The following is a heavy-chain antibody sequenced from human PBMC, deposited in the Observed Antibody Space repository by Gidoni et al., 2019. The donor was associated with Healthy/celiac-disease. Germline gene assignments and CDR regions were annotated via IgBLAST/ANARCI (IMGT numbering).Heavy chain of an antibody. D-gene: IGHD4-17*01. V-gene: IGHV4-34*01. Sequence: QVQLQQWGAGLLKPSETLSLTCAVYGGSFSGYYWSWIRQPPGKGLEWIGEINHSGSTNYNPSLKSRVTLSVDTSKNQFSLKLSSVTAADTAVYYCARGYHYGDDYWGQGTLVTVSS. CDR3: ARGYHYGDDY. CDR2: INHSGST. CDR1: GGSFSGYY. J-gene: IGHJ4*02.